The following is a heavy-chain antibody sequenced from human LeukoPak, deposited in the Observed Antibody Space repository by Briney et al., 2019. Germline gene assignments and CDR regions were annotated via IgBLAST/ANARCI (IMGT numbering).Heavy chain of an antibody. CDR1: GYSFTSYW. CDR2: IYPGDSDT. CDR3: ARVGNYYDSSGYYYYYYGVDV. V-gene: IGHV5-51*01. D-gene: IGHD3-22*01. J-gene: IGHJ6*02. Sequence: GESLKISCKGSGYSFTSYWIGWVRQMPGKGLEWMGIIYPGDSDTRYSPSFQGQVTISADKSISTAYLQWSSLKASDTAMYYCARVGNYYDSSGYYYYYYGVDVWGQGTTVTVSS.